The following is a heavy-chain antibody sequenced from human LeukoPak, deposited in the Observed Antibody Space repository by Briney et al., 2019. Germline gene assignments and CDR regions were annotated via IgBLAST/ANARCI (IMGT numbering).Heavy chain of an antibody. CDR2: IIPIFGTA. D-gene: IGHD3-22*01. CDR1: GGTFSSYA. Sequence: SVKVSCKASGGTFSSYAISWVRQAPGQGLEWMGGIIPIFGTANYAQKFQGRVTITTDESTSTAYMELSSLRSEDTAVYYCARDREATYDSSGYYDYWGQGTLATVSP. CDR3: ARDREATYDSSGYYDY. V-gene: IGHV1-69*05. J-gene: IGHJ4*02.